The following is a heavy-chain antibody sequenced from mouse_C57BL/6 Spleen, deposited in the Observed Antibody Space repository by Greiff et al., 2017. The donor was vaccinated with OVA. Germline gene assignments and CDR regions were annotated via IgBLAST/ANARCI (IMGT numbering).Heavy chain of an antibody. V-gene: IGHV5-17*01. CDR1: GFTFSDYG. D-gene: IGHD1-1*01. CDR2: ISSGSSTI. CDR3: ARQDYGSSLFAY. J-gene: IGHJ3*01. Sequence: EVMLVESGGGLVKPGGSLKLSCEASGFTFSDYGMHWVRQAPEKGLEWVAYISSGSSTIYYADTVKGRFTISRDNAKNTLFLQITSLRSEDTAMYYCARQDYGSSLFAYWGQGTLVTVSA.